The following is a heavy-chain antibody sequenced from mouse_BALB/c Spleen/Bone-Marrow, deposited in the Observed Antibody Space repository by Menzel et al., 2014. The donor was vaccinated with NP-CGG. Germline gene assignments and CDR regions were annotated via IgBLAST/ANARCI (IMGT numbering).Heavy chain of an antibody. V-gene: IGHV1S56*01. CDR2: IYPGNVNT. CDR3: ATYDY. CDR1: GYTFTSYY. J-gene: IGHJ2*01. Sequence: QVHVKQSGPELVKPGASVRISCKASGYTFTSYYIRWVKQRPGQGLEWIGWIYPGNVNTKYNEKFKGKATLTADKSSSTAYMQLSSLTSEDSAVYFCATYDYWGQGTTLTVSS.